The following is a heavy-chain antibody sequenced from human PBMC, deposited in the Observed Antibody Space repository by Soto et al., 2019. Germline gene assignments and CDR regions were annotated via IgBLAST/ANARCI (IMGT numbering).Heavy chain of an antibody. CDR3: AREGVDDILTGYWIGGFFDY. CDR1: VYTFTSYY. CDR2: INPSGGST. D-gene: IGHD3-9*01. V-gene: IGHV1-46*03. J-gene: IGHJ4*02. Sequence: GASVKVCCKASVYTFTSYYIHWVRQAHRQGLEWMGIINPSGGSTSYAQKFQGRVTMTRDTSTSTVYMELSSLRSEDTAVYYCAREGVDDILTGYWIGGFFDYWGQGTLVTVSS.